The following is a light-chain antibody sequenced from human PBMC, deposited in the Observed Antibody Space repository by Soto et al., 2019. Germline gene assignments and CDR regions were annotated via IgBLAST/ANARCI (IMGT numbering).Light chain of an antibody. J-gene: IGKJ4*01. Sequence: EIVMTQSPATLSVSPGERATLSCRASQSVSSNLAWYQQKPGQAPSLLIYGASTRATGTPARFSGSGSGTEFTLTISSLQSEDFEVYYCQQYIRWHLTLGGGTKADIK. V-gene: IGKV3-15*01. CDR1: QSVSSN. CDR2: GAS. CDR3: QQYIRWHLT.